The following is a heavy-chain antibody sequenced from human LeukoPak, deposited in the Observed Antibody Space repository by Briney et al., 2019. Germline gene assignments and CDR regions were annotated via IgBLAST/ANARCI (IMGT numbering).Heavy chain of an antibody. J-gene: IGHJ4*02. Sequence: PSETLSLTCTVSGYSISSGYYWGWIRQPPGKGLEWIGYIYYSGSTNYNPSLKSRVTISVDTSKNQFSLKLSSVTAADTAVYYCARDSWSGGSYWVFDYWGQGTLVTVSS. D-gene: IGHD1-26*01. CDR3: ARDSWSGGSYWVFDY. CDR1: GYSISSGYY. V-gene: IGHV4-61*01. CDR2: IYYSGST.